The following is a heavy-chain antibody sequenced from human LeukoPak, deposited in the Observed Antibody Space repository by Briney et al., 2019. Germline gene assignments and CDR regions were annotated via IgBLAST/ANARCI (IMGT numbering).Heavy chain of an antibody. V-gene: IGHV4-34*01. Sequence: SETLSLTCAVYGGSFSGYYWSWIRQPPGKGLEWIGEINHSGSTNYNPSLKSRVTISVDTSKNQFSLKLSSVTAADTAVYYCARPGVRRSGYYSAGSFDYWGQGALVTVSS. CDR1: GGSFSGYY. D-gene: IGHD3-3*01. CDR2: INHSGST. CDR3: ARPGVRRSGYYSAGSFDY. J-gene: IGHJ4*02.